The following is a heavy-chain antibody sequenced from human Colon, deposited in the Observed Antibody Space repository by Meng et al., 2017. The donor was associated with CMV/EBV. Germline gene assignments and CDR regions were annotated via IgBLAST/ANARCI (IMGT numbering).Heavy chain of an antibody. Sequence: ASAKVSCKTSGYSFTRNGVAWVRQAPGQGLEFMGWITAYNGNTKYAQKFQDRVTMTTDTSTSTVYMELRSLTSDDTAVYFCAREMERPQHKDAFDFWGQGTMVT. J-gene: IGHJ3*01. CDR1: GYSFTRNG. CDR2: ITAYNGNT. V-gene: IGHV1-18*01. CDR3: AREMERPQHKDAFDF. D-gene: IGHD1-1*01.